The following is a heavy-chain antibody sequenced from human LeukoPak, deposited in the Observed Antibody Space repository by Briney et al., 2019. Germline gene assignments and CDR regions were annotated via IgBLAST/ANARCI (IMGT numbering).Heavy chain of an antibody. Sequence: GASVKVSCQASGYTFTSYGISWVRQAPGQGLEWMGWISAYNGNTNYAQKLQGRVTMTTDTSTSTAYMELSSLRSEDTAVYFCARGFSGPATPYFDYWGQGTLVTVSS. D-gene: IGHD2-15*01. CDR3: ARGFSGPATPYFDY. CDR1: GYTFTSYG. J-gene: IGHJ4*02. CDR2: ISAYNGNT. V-gene: IGHV1-18*01.